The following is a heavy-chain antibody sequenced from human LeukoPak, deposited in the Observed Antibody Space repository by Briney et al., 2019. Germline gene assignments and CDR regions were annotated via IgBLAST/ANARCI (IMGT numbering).Heavy chain of an antibody. V-gene: IGHV3-7*01. CDR3: ARDESPVVVVDSSNYYYDALDI. Sequence: GGSLRLSCAASGFNFKTYWMTWVRQAPGKGLEWVANIKEDGREKNYVDSVKGRFTISRDNAKNSLYLQMNSLRAEDTAVYYCARDESPVVVVDSSNYYYDALDIWGQGTMVTVSS. CDR1: GFNFKTYW. D-gene: IGHD3-22*01. CDR2: IKEDGREK. J-gene: IGHJ3*02.